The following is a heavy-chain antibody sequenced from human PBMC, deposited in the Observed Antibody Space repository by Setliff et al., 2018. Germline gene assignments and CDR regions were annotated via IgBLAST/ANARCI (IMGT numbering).Heavy chain of an antibody. J-gene: IGHJ4*02. CDR1: GFTFSTYA. D-gene: IGHD1-7*01. CDR2: IYSGDRNT. Sequence: PGGSLRLSCAASGFTFSTYAMSWVRQAPGKGLEWVSTIYSGDRNTFYTDFVKGRFTIFRDGSKNTLYLQMTSLRAEDTAVYYCAKPQVELRWGFESWGQGTPVTVSS. CDR3: AKPQVELRWGFES. V-gene: IGHV3-23*03.